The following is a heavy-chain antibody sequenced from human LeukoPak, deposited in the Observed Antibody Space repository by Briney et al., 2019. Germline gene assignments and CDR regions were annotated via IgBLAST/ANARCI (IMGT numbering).Heavy chain of an antibody. Sequence: ASVKVSCKASGYTFTSYGITWVRQAPGQGLEWMGWINAYNGNTEYALKLQGRVTMTTDTSTNTAYMELRSLRSDDTAVYYCATSYQYDSSGYPNYFDYWGQGNLVTVSS. D-gene: IGHD3-22*01. CDR1: GYTFTSYG. CDR3: ATSYQYDSSGYPNYFDY. CDR2: INAYNGNT. V-gene: IGHV1-18*01. J-gene: IGHJ4*02.